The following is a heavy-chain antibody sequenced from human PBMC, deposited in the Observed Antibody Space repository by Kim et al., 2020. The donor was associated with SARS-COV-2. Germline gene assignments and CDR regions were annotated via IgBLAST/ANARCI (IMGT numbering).Heavy chain of an antibody. V-gene: IGHV3-53*01. Sequence: ADSVRGRFTISRDNSKNRLYLQMDSLGADDTAVYYCARVPSQWTFYYYMDVWGRGTTVAVSS. J-gene: IGHJ6*03. CDR3: ARVPSQWTFYYYMDV. D-gene: IGHD6-19*01.